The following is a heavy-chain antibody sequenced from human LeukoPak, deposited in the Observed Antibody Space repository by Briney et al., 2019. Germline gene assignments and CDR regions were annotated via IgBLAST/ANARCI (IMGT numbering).Heavy chain of an antibody. Sequence: VGSLRLSCAASGFTASSNYMSWVRQAPGKGLGRVSVIYSGGSIYYAESVKGRSTISSDNSKNTLYLQMNSQRADDTAVYYCARGRAVVAASDNWFDPWGQGTLVTVSS. CDR3: ARGRAVVAASDNWFDP. D-gene: IGHD2-15*01. V-gene: IGHV3-53*01. CDR2: IYSGGSI. J-gene: IGHJ5*02. CDR1: GFTASSNY.